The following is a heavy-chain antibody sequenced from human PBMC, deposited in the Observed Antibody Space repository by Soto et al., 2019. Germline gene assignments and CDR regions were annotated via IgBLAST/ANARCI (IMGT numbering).Heavy chain of an antibody. J-gene: IGHJ6*03. CDR3: ARPVNYYYYYMDV. CDR1: GGSISSSTSY. Sequence: QLQLQESAPGLVKPSETLSLTGTVSGGSISSSTSYWGWIRQPPGKGMEWIGSINYSGSTYYSTSLKSRVTISADTSKNQFSLKLSSVTAADTAVYYCARPVNYYYYYMDVWGKGTMVTVSS. V-gene: IGHV4-39*01. CDR2: INYSGST.